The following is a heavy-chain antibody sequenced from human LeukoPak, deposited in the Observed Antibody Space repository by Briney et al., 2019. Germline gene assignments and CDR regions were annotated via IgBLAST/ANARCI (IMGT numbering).Heavy chain of an antibody. D-gene: IGHD2-21*01. CDR2: INWNGGST. V-gene: IGHV3-20*04. J-gene: IGHJ3*02. CDR3: ARDPGGGARRAFDI. CDR1: GFTFDDYG. Sequence: GGSLRLSCAASGFTFDDYGMSWVRQAPGKGLEWVSGINWNGGSTGYADSVKGRFTISRDNAKNSVYLHMNSLRAEDTAVYYCARDPGGGARRAFDIWGQGTMVTVSS.